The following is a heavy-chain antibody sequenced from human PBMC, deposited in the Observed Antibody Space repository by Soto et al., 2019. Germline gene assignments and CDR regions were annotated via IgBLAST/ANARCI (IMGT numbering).Heavy chain of an antibody. CDR3: TRLEAITNSDY. Sequence: EVQLVESGGGLVQPGGSLKLSCAASGFTFSGSAMHWVRQASGKGLEWVGRIRSKANSYATAYAASVKGRFTISRDDSKTTAYLQMNSLKTEDTAVYYCTRLEAITNSDYWGQGTLVTVSS. V-gene: IGHV3-73*01. CDR2: IRSKANSYAT. CDR1: GFTFSGSA. J-gene: IGHJ4*02. D-gene: IGHD5-12*01.